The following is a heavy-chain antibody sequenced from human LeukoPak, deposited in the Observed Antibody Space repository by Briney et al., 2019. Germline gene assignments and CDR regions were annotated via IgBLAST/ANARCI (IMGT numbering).Heavy chain of an antibody. V-gene: IGHV3-11*04. D-gene: IGHD2-21*01. J-gene: IGHJ4*02. CDR2: ITTGNTE. CDR1: RF. CDR3: ARAPLSVVMHY. Sequence: PGGSLRLSCAASRFRIRQAPGKGLEWVSYITTGNTEYYADSVKGRFTISRDNAKNSVYLQMNSLRAEDTAVYYCARAPLSVVMHYWGQGTLVSVSS.